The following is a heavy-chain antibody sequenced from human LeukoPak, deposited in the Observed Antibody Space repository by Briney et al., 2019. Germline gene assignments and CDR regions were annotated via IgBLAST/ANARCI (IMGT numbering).Heavy chain of an antibody. D-gene: IGHD1-26*01. CDR2: IYHGGST. J-gene: IGHJ5*02. Sequence: SETLSLTCTVSGYSISSGYYWGWIRQPPGKGLEWIGSIYHGGSTYYTPSLKSRVTISADTSKNQFSLKPRFVTAADTAVYYCARLLSWELTNWFDPWGQGILVTVSS. V-gene: IGHV4-38-2*02. CDR3: ARLLSWELTNWFDP. CDR1: GYSISSGYY.